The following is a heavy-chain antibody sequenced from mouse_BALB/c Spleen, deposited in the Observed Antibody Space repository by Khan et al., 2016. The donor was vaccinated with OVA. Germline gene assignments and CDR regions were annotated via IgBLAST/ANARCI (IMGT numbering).Heavy chain of an antibody. CDR1: GFSLTSYG. V-gene: IGHV2-9*02. CDR3: ARLEDI. D-gene: IGHD1-3*01. CDR2: IWAGGST. J-gene: IGHJ2*01. Sequence: QVQLKESGPGLVAPSQSLSITCTVSGFSLTSYGVHWVRQPPGKGLEWLGVIWAGGSTNYNSAFMSRLSISKDNTKSQVFLNMNSLQTADTATYYCARLEDIWGQGTTLTVSS.